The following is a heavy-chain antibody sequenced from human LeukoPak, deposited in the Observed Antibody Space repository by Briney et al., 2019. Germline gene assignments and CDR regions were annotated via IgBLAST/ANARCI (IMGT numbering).Heavy chain of an antibody. CDR2: ISSSGSTI. V-gene: IGHV3-48*04. Sequence: GGSLRLSCAASGFTFSSYAMSWVRQAPGKGLEWVSYISSSGSTIYYADSVKGRFTISRDNAKNSLYLQMNSLRAEDTAVYYCARGGIAARGGYYYYYYMDVWGKGTTVTVSS. D-gene: IGHD6-6*01. CDR3: ARGGIAARGGYYYYYYMDV. J-gene: IGHJ6*03. CDR1: GFTFSSYA.